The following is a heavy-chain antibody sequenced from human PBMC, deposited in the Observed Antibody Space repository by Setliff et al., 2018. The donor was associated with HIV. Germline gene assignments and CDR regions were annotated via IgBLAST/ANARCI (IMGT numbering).Heavy chain of an antibody. V-gene: IGHV3-11*05. Sequence: GGSLRLSCAASGFTFSDFYMSWIRQAPGKGLEWVSYISSGSSYTNYADSVKGRFTISRDNAKNSLYLQMNSLRVEDTAVYYCATDCAVVGGTGSLDSWGQGTLVTVSS. J-gene: IGHJ4*02. CDR3: ATDCAVVGGTGSLDS. D-gene: IGHD1-26*01. CDR2: ISSGSSYT. CDR1: GFTFSDFY.